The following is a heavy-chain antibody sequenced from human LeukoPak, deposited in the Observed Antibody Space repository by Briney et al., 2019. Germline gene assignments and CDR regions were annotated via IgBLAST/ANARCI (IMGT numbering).Heavy chain of an antibody. J-gene: IGHJ2*01. CDR1: GYMFTGYY. D-gene: IGHD3-10*01. Sequence: GASVTVSCKASGYMFTGYYMHWVRQAPGQGLEWMGWINPNSGATNYAQKFQGRVTMTRDTSISTANMELNGLNSDDTAVYYCARDFYGSGNYPDWYFDLWGRGTLVTVSS. CDR2: INPNSGAT. CDR3: ARDFYGSGNYPDWYFDL. V-gene: IGHV1-2*02.